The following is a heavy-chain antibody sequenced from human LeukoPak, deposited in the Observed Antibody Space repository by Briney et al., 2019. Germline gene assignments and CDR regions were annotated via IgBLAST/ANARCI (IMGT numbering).Heavy chain of an antibody. Sequence: SETLSLTCAVSGGSISGSNWWNWVRQPPGKGLEWIGEIYHSGSTNYNPSLKSRVTISVDKSKNQFSLKLSSVTAADTAVYYCARDRGRSGSYRAFFDHWGQGILVTVSS. CDR2: IYHSGST. CDR1: GGSISGSNW. CDR3: ARDRGRSGSYRAFFDH. J-gene: IGHJ5*02. D-gene: IGHD1-26*01. V-gene: IGHV4-4*02.